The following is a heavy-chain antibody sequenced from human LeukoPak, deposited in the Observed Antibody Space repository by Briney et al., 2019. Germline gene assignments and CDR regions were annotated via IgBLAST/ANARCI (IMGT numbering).Heavy chain of an antibody. CDR2: INTDGGST. Sequence: GGSLRLSCAASGFTFSSYWMHWVRQAPGKGLVWVSGINTDGGSTNYADSVKGRFTISRDNAKNSLYLQMNSLRAEDTAVYYCARDRYDGYKRFDYWGQGTLVTVSS. V-gene: IGHV3-74*01. CDR1: GFTFSSYW. D-gene: IGHD5-24*01. CDR3: ARDRYDGYKRFDY. J-gene: IGHJ4*02.